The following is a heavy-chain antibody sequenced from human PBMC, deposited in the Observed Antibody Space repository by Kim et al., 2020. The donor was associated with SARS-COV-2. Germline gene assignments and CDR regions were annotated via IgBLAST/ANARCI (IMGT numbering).Heavy chain of an antibody. Sequence: PSAADTSYSPSFHGPVTISADKSISTAYLQWSSLKAADTAMYYCARLGDVWGQGTTVTVSS. J-gene: IGHJ6*02. CDR2: PSAADT. V-gene: IGHV5-51*01. CDR3: ARLGDV.